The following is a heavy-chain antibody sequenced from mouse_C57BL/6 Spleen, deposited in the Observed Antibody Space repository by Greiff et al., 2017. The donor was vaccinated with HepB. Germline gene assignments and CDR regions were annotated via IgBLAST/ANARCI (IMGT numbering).Heavy chain of an antibody. CDR3: VCTSNRQLRHAWFAY. V-gene: IGHV1-50*01. J-gene: IGHJ3*01. Sequence: QVQLQQPGAELVKPGASVKLSCKASGYTFTSYWMQWVKQRPGQGLEWIGEIDPSDSYTNYNQKLKGKATLTVDTSSSTAYMQLSSLTSEDSAVYYCVCTSNRQLRHAWFAYWGKGTLVTVSA. CDR1: GYTFTSYW. CDR2: IDPSDSYT. D-gene: IGHD3-2*02.